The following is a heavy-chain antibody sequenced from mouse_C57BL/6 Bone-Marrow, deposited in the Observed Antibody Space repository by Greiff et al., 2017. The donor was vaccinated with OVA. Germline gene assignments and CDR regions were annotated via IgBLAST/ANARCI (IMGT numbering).Heavy chain of an antibody. CDR3: ARALGLYAMDY. J-gene: IGHJ4*01. CDR2: IYPGDGDT. D-gene: IGHD4-1*01. Sequence: VQVVESGAELVKPGASVKISCKASGYAFSSYWMNWVKQRPGKGLEWIGQIYPGDGDTNYNGKFKGKATLTADKSSSTAYMQLSSLTSEDSAVYFCARALGLYAMDYWGQGTSVTVSS. V-gene: IGHV1-80*01. CDR1: GYAFSSYW.